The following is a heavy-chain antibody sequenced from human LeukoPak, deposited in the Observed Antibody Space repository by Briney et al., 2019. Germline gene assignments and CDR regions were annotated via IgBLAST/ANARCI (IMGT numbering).Heavy chain of an antibody. Sequence: GGSLRLSCAASGFLFSSYRMNWVRQAPGKGLEWVAVISYDGSNKYYADSVKGRFTISRDNSKNTLYLQMNSLRAEDTAVYYCARVQGHGGTRKYYFDYWGQGTLVTVSS. CDR2: ISYDGSNK. V-gene: IGHV3-30-3*01. D-gene: IGHD4-23*01. CDR1: GFLFSSYR. J-gene: IGHJ4*02. CDR3: ARVQGHGGTRKYYFDY.